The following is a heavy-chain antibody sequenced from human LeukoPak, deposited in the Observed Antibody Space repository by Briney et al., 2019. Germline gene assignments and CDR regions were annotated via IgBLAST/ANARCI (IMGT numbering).Heavy chain of an antibody. CDR3: ARDTDYYGSGRHGYFDH. J-gene: IGHJ1*01. CDR2: IYSGGST. V-gene: IGHV3-66*01. CDR1: GLTISNNF. Sequence: GGSLRLSCAASGLTISNNFMGWVRQAPGKGLEGVSLIYSGGSTYSADSVKGRFTISRDNSKNTLHLQMNSLRAEDTAVYYCARDTDYYGSGRHGYFDHWGQGTLVTVSS. D-gene: IGHD3-10*01.